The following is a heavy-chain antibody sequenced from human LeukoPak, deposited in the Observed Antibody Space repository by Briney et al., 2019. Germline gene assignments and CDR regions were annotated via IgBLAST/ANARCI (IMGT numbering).Heavy chain of an antibody. CDR1: GFTFSSYA. CDR3: ARDRNIVVVTALDY. V-gene: IGHV3-30*04. J-gene: IGHJ4*02. CDR2: ISYDGSNK. Sequence: GGSLRLSCAASGFTFSSYAMHWVRQAPGKGLEWVAVISYDGSNKYYADSVKGRFTISRDNSKNTLYLQMNSLRAEDTAVYYRARDRNIVVVTALDYWGQGTLVTVSS. D-gene: IGHD2-21*02.